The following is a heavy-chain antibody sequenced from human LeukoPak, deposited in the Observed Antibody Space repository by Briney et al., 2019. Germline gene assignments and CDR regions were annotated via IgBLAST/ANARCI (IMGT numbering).Heavy chain of an antibody. CDR3: AKDHYYYGSGSYYGMDV. J-gene: IGHJ6*02. Sequence: ETLSLTCAVYGGSFSGYYWSWVRQAPGKGLEWVSAISGSGGSTYYADSVKGRFTISRDNSKNTLYLQMNSLRAEDTAVYYCAKDHYYYGSGSYYGMDVWGQGTTVTVSS. V-gene: IGHV3-23*01. CDR2: ISGSGGST. D-gene: IGHD3-10*01. CDR1: GGSFSGYY.